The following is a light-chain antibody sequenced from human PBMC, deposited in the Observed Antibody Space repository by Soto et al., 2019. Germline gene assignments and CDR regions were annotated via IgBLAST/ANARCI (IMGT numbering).Light chain of an antibody. J-gene: IGKJ1*01. V-gene: IGKV3-20*01. CDR2: GAS. CDR3: QQYGSSQWT. Sequence: DIVLTQSPATLSLSPGERATLSCRARQSVSSSYLAWYQQKPGQAPRLLIYGASSRATGIPDRFSGSGSGTDFTLTISRLEPEDFAVYYCQQYGSSQWTFGQGTKVDIK. CDR1: QSVSSSY.